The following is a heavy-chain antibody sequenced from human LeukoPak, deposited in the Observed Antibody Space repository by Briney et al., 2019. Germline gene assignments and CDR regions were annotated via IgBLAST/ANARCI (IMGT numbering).Heavy chain of an antibody. CDR1: GFTFSSYA. J-gene: IGHJ1*01. Sequence: PGGSLRLSCAASGFTFSSYAMSWVRQAPGKGLEWVSAISGSGGSTYYADSVKGRFTISRDNSKNTLYLQMNSLRAEDAAVYYCAKRSSDYYDSSGHEYFQHWGQGTLVTVSS. CDR3: AKRSSDYYDSSGHEYFQH. CDR2: ISGSGGST. V-gene: IGHV3-23*01. D-gene: IGHD3-22*01.